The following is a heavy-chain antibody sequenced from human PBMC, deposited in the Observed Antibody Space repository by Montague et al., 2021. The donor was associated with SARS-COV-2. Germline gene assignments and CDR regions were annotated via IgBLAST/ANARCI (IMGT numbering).Heavy chain of an antibody. V-gene: IGHV6-1*01. CDR2: TNYRSKWTS. D-gene: IGHD4-17*01. CDR1: GDSVWSNTAA. CDR3: VRDTGSAQAVFDA. Sequence: CAISGDSVWSNTAAWNWIRQSPSGGLEWLGRTNYRSKWTSDYATSVEGRISIDPDTSKNQFFLHLRSVTPEDTGVYYCVRDTGSAQAVFDAWGQGTLVTVPP. J-gene: IGHJ4*02.